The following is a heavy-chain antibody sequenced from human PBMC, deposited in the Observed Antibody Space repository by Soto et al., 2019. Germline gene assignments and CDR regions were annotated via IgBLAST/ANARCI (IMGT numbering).Heavy chain of an antibody. CDR1: GFTFSSYS. CDR2: ISSSSSYI. J-gene: IGHJ6*02. Sequence: EVQLVESGGGLVKPGGSLRLSCAASGFTFSSYSMNWVRQAPGKGLEWVSSISSSSSYIYYADSVKGRFTISRDNAKNSLYLQMNSLRAEDTAVYYCARDRGDRNDILTGYYFYYYGMDVWGLGTTVTVSS. D-gene: IGHD3-9*01. CDR3: ARDRGDRNDILTGYYFYYYGMDV. V-gene: IGHV3-21*01.